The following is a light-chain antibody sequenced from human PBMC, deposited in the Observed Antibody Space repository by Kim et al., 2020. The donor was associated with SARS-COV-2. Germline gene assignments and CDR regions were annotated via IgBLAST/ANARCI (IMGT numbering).Light chain of an antibody. CDR3: QTWGTGIVV. V-gene: IGLV4-69*01. CDR2: LNSDGSH. CDR1: SGHSSYA. Sequence: QLVLTQSPSASASLGASVKLTCTLSSGHSSYAIAWHQQQPEKGPRYLMKLNSDGSHSKEDGIPDRFSGSSSRAERYLTISSLQSEDEADYYCQTWGTGIVVFGGGTQLTVL. J-gene: IGLJ2*01.